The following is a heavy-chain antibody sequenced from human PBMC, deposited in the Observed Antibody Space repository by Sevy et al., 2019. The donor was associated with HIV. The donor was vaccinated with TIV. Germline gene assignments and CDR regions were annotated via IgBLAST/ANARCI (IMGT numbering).Heavy chain of an antibody. D-gene: IGHD3-3*01. CDR3: ARGFTISYPGMDV. V-gene: IGHV3-7*04. Sequence: GGSLRLSCAASGFTFSSYWMSWVRQAPGKGLEWVANIKQDGSEKYYVDSVKGRFTISRDNAKNSLYLQMNSLRAEDTAVYYCARGFTISYPGMDVWGQGTTVTVSS. CDR1: GFTFSSYW. J-gene: IGHJ6*02. CDR2: IKQDGSEK.